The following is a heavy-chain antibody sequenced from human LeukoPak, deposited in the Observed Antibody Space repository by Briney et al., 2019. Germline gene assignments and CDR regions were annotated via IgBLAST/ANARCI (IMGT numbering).Heavy chain of an antibody. CDR2: IKQDGSEK. D-gene: IGHD1-26*01. CDR3: TRDMQGSRLYSVGSQND. J-gene: IGHJ4*02. Sequence: GGSLRLSCAASGSTFRNYWMSWVRQAPGKGLEWVANIKQDGSEKYYVDSVKGRFTISRDNAMNTLYLQMNSLRAEDSALYYCTRDMQGSRLYSVGSQNDWGQGTLVTVSS. V-gene: IGHV3-7*01. CDR1: GSTFRNYW.